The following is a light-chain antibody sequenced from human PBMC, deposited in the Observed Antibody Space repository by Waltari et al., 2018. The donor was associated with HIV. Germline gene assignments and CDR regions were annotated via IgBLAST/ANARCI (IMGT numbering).Light chain of an antibody. CDR2: DTD. J-gene: IGLJ2*01. V-gene: IGLV7-46*01. CDR3: LLSYAGARPVV. CDR1: TGAVTSGPH. Sequence: QAVVTQEPSLTVSPGGTVTLTCGSSTGAVTSGPHAYWFKQKTGQAPKTLIYDTDNKHSWTPARFSGSLLGGKAALTLSGAQPEDEAKYYCLLSYAGARPVVFGGGTQLTVL.